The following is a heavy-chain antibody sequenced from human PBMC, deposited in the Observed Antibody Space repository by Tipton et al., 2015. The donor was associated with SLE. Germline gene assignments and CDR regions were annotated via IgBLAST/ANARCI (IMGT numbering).Heavy chain of an antibody. CDR1: GFTFRNFG. V-gene: IGHV4-38-2*01. CDR2: IYQDGST. CDR3: AIASWDHRGSGSFSDY. Sequence: LRLSCAASGFTFRNFGMHWVRQAPGKGLEWIGTIYQDGSTYYNPSLKSRVTISLDMSRNQFSLILSSVTAADTAVYYCAIASWDHRGSGSFSDYWGQGKLVTVSS. J-gene: IGHJ4*02. D-gene: IGHD3-10*01.